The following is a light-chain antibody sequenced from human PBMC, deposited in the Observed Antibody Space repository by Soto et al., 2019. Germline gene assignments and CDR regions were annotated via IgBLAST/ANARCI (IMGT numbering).Light chain of an antibody. CDR1: QVISSY. J-gene: IGKJ5*01. V-gene: IGKV1-8*01. CDR2: AAS. Sequence: AIRMTQSASSFSGASGAIVTITCRVSQVISSYLAWYQQKPGKAPKLMIYAASTLQSGVPSRFSGSGSGTDFTLTISNLQPEDFATSCCQQSYRTHPITFGQGTRLEIK. CDR3: QQSYRTHPIT.